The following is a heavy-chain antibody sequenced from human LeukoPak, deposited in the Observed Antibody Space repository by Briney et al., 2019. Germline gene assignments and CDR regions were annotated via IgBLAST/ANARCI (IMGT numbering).Heavy chain of an antibody. CDR2: ISYDGSNR. CDR3: ARDPGSSGWFYYYYGMDV. J-gene: IGHJ6*02. Sequence: PGGSLRLSCAASGFAFSTYGMHWVRQAPGKGLEWVAVISYDGSNRYYADSVKGRFTISRDNSKNTLYLQMNSLRAEDTAVYYCARDPGSSGWFYYYYGMDVWGQGTTVTVSS. D-gene: IGHD6-19*01. V-gene: IGHV3-30*19. CDR1: GFAFSTYG.